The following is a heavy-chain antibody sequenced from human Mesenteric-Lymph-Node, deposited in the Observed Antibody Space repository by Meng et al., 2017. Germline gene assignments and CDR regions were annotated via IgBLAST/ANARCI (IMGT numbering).Heavy chain of an antibody. Sequence: VQLQESGPGLVKPSGTLSLTCDVSGGSIRNDQWWSWVRQAPGKGLEWVSVITAAGITYYADSVKGRFSISRDTSKNTVYLQMNSLRAEDTAIYYCAKLVRNWGQGTLVTVSS. CDR3: AKLVRN. CDR2: ITAAGIT. V-gene: IGHV3-23*01. J-gene: IGHJ4*02. CDR1: GGSIRNDQ.